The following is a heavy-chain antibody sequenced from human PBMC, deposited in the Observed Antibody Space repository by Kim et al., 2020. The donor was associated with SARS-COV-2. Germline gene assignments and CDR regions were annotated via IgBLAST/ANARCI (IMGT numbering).Heavy chain of an antibody. Sequence: SGPTLVKPTQTLTLTCTFSGFSLSTSGVGVGWIRQPPGKALEWLALIYWDDDKRYSPSLKSRLTITKDTSKNQVVLTMTNMDPVDTATYYCAHSGDNYYGSGSYYGNWFDPWGQGTLVTVSS. V-gene: IGHV2-5*02. CDR2: IYWDDDK. CDR1: GFSLSTSGVG. J-gene: IGHJ5*02. D-gene: IGHD3-10*01. CDR3: AHSGDNYYGSGSYYGNWFDP.